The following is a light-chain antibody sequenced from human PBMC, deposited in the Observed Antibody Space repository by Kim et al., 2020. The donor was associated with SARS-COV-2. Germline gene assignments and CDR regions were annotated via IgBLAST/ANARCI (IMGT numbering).Light chain of an antibody. CDR1: NIGGKS. Sequence: SYELTQSPSVSVAPGETARITCGGNNIGGKSVHWYQQKPGQAPVLVIYYDSDRPSGIPERFSGSNSGNTATLTISRVEAGDEADYYCQVWDNSSEQYVFGTGTKVTVL. CDR2: YDS. CDR3: QVWDNSSEQYV. J-gene: IGLJ1*01. V-gene: IGLV3-21*04.